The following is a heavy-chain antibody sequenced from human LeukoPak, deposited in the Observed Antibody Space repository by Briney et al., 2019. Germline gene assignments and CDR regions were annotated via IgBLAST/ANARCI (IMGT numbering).Heavy chain of an antibody. Sequence: SGGSLRLSCAASGFTFSSYAMSWVRQAPGKGLEWVSAISGRGGSTYYADSVKGRFTSSRDNSKNTLYLQMNSLRAEDTAVYYCAKDLLAVAGYGDYWGQGTLVTVSS. CDR3: AKDLLAVAGYGDY. V-gene: IGHV3-23*01. D-gene: IGHD6-19*01. CDR2: ISGRGGST. J-gene: IGHJ4*02. CDR1: GFTFSSYA.